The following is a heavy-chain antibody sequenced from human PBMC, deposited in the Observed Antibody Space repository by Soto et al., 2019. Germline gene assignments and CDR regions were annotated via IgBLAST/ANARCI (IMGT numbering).Heavy chain of an antibody. V-gene: IGHV1-18*01. J-gene: IGHJ4*02. CDR2: INTSNGNT. CDR3: ARVPSWELRFFDF. D-gene: IGHD1-26*01. Sequence: QIQLVQSGDEVKKPGASVKVSCKTSGYTFPTHGITWVRQAPGQGLDWMGLINTSNGNTKSPQTLRGRVTMTIDISSKHADMEVKGLRADDTAVYGCARVPSWELRFFDFWGQGTLVTVSS. CDR1: GYTFPTHG.